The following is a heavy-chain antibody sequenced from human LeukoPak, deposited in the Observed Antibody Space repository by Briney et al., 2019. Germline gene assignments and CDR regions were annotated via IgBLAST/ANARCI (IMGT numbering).Heavy chain of an antibody. CDR3: ARDDASAHYYDSEGFDY. CDR2: ISAYNGNT. CDR1: GYTFTNYG. Sequence: ASVKVSCKASGYTFTNYGISWVRQAPGQGLEWMGWISAYNGNTNYAQKLQGRVTMTTDTSTSTAYMELRSLRSDDTAVYYCARDDASAHYYDSEGFDYWGQGTLVTVSS. V-gene: IGHV1-18*01. D-gene: IGHD3-22*01. J-gene: IGHJ4*02.